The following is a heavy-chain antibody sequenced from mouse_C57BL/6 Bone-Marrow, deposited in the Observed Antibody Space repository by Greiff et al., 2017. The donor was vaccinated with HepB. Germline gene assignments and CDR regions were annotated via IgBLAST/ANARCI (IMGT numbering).Heavy chain of an antibody. V-gene: IGHV5-16*01. D-gene: IGHD4-1*01. CDR2: INYDGSST. J-gene: IGHJ2*01. Sequence: EVQLVESEGGLVQPGSSMKLSCTASGFTFSDYYMAWVRQVPEKGLEWVANINYDGSSTYYLDSLKSRFIISRDNAKNILYLQMSSLKSEDTATYYCAREGANWDDFDYWGQGTTLTVSS. CDR1: GFTFSDYY. CDR3: AREGANWDDFDY.